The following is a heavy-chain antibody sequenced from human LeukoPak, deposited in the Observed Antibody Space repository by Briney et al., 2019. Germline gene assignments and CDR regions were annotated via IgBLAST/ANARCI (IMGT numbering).Heavy chain of an antibody. V-gene: IGHV1-46*01. CDR3: ARALRPYYYGSGSYPTHYYYYYYMDV. J-gene: IGHJ6*03. CDR1: GYTFTNYH. CDR2: INPSGGRT. Sequence: ASVKLSCKASGYTFTNYHMYWVRQAPGQGLEWMGIINPSGGRTSYAQKFQGRVTITADKSTSTAYMELSSLRSEDTAVYYCARALRPYYYGSGSYPTHYYYYYYMDVWGKGTTVTVSS. D-gene: IGHD3-10*01.